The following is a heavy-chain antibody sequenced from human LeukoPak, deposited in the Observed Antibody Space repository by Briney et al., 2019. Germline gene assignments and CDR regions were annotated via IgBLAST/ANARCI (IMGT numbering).Heavy chain of an antibody. CDR3: AREAVYYYYYMDV. CDR2: IYYSGTT. J-gene: IGHJ6*03. Sequence: PGTLSLTCTVSGGSISNYYWNWIRQPPGKGLGGIGYIYYSGTTNYNPSLKSRVSMSVDTSKNQFSLKLSSVTAADTAVYYCAREAVYYYYYMDVWGKGTTVTISS. CDR1: GGSISNYY. V-gene: IGHV4-59*01.